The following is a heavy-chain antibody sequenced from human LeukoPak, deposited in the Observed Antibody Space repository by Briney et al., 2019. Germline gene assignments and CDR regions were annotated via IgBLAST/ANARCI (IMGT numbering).Heavy chain of an antibody. D-gene: IGHD2-8*01. CDR3: ARDQSPGVHPPKPSALYYFDY. CDR1: GCTFSSYA. Sequence: ASVKVSCKASGCTFSSYAISWVRQAPGQGLEWMGRIIPILGIANYAHKFQGRVTISADKSTSTAYMELSSLRSEDTAVYYCARDQSPGVHPPKPSALYYFDYWGQGTLVTVSS. V-gene: IGHV1-69*04. CDR2: IIPILGIA. J-gene: IGHJ4*02.